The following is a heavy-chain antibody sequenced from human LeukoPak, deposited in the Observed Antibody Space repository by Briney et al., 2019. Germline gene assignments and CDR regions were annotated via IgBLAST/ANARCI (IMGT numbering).Heavy chain of an antibody. J-gene: IGHJ4*02. V-gene: IGHV1-69*13. CDR2: IIPIFGTA. D-gene: IGHD3-10*01. CDR3: ARSDARGCDY. CDR1: GGTFSSYA. Sequence: GASVKVSCKASGGTFSSYAISWVRQAPGQGLEWMGGIIPIFGTANYAQKFQGKVTITADESTSTAYMELSSLRSEDTAVYYCARSDARGCDYWGQGTLVTVSS.